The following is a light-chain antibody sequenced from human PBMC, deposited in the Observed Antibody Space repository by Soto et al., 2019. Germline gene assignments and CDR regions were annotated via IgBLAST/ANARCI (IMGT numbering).Light chain of an antibody. Sequence: IVLTQSPDTLSLSPGERATLSCRASQSVTNSYLAWYQQKHGQAPRLLIYDASSRATGIPDRFSGSGSGAEYTLTISRLEPEDFEVYSCQQYGFSPITFGPGTRLDIX. V-gene: IGKV3-20*01. CDR2: DAS. J-gene: IGKJ5*01. CDR3: QQYGFSPIT. CDR1: QSVTNSY.